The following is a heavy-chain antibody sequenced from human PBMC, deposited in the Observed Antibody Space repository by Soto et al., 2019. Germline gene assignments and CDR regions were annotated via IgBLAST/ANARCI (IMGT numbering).Heavy chain of an antibody. J-gene: IGHJ6*02. D-gene: IGHD6-6*01. Sequence: GASVKVSCKAFGYTFTSYFMHWVRQAPGQGLEWMGIINPSGGSTSYAQKFQGRVTMTRDTSTSTVYMELSSLRSEDTAVYYCARDKQLVWYGYYYGMDVWGQGTTVTVSS. V-gene: IGHV1-46*01. CDR2: INPSGGST. CDR1: GYTFTSYF. CDR3: ARDKQLVWYGYYYGMDV.